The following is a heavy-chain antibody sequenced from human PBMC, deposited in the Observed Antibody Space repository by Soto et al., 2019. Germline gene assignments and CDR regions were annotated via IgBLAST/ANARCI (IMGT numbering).Heavy chain of an antibody. J-gene: IGHJ4*02. CDR2: INPNSGGT. Sequence: ASVKVSCKASGYTFTGYYMHWVRQAPGQGLEWMGWINPNSGGTNYAQKFQGRVTMTRDTSISTAYMELSRLRSDDTAVYYCARKKIMITFGGVIVPFDYWRQGTLVTVSS. D-gene: IGHD3-16*02. CDR1: GYTFTGYY. CDR3: ARKKIMITFGGVIVPFDY. V-gene: IGHV1-2*02.